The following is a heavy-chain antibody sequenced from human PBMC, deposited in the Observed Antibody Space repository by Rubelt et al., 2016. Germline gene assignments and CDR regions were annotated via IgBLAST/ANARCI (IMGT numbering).Heavy chain of an antibody. CDR1: GGSISSSSYY. CDR2: IYYSGST. CDR3: ARPSSGGSSWYFAFDV. V-gene: IGHV4-39*01. D-gene: IGHD6-13*01. J-gene: IGHJ3*01. Sequence: QVQLQESGPGLVKPSETLSLTCIVSGGSISSSSYYWGWIRQSPGKGLEWIGSIYYSGSTYCNPSLKSRVTISVDTPKNQFSPKRSSVTAADTAVYYCARPSSGGSSWYFAFDVWGQGTMVTVSS.